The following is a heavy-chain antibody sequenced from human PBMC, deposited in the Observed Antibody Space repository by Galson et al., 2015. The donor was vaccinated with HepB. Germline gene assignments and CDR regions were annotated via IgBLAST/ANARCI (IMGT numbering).Heavy chain of an antibody. V-gene: IGHV1-18*04. Sequence: SVKVSCKASGYTLTSYGISWVRQAPGQGLEWMGRIRAYNGNTNYAQKFRGRVTMTTDTSTTTAYMELRSLRSDDTAVYYCARSVGGSDWYFDYWGQGTLVTVSS. CDR2: IRAYNGNT. J-gene: IGHJ4*02. CDR1: GYTLTSYG. D-gene: IGHD6-19*01. CDR3: ARSVGGSDWYFDY.